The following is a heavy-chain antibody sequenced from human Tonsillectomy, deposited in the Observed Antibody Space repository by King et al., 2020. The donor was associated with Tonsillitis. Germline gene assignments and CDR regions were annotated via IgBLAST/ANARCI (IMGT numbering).Heavy chain of an antibody. D-gene: IGHD3-16*01. CDR1: GAYFSGYY. CDR3: AGRLLRVWGTKTAF. J-gene: IGHJ4*02. CDR2: INHSGST. V-gene: IGHV4-34*01. Sequence: VQLQQWGAGLLKPSETLSLTCGVHGAYFSGYYWSWIRQSPGKGLEWIGEINHSGSTNYNPSLESRVTISVDTSKNQFSLKLSSVTAADGAVYYCAGRLLRVWGTKTAFWGQGILVTVSS.